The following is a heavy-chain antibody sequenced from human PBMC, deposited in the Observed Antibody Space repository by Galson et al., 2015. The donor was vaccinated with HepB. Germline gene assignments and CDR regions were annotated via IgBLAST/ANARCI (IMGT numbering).Heavy chain of an antibody. V-gene: IGHV3-7*01. Sequence: SLRLSCAASGFIFSDYWINWVRQAPGKGLEWLGNVPESGSDKGYADSVKGLFTISRVNAKNAAYLQFSSLSAEDTAVYYCVRDNSHKLDYWGQGTLVTVSS. CDR2: VPESGSDK. D-gene: IGHD2-21*01. J-gene: IGHJ4*02. CDR1: GFIFSDYW. CDR3: VRDNSHKLDY.